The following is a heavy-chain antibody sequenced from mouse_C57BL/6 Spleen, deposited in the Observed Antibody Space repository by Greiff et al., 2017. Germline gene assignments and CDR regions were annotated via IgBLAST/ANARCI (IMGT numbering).Heavy chain of an antibody. CDR2: IDPSDSET. CDR1: GYTFTSYW. Sequence: QVHVKQPGAELVRPGSSVKLSCKASGYTFTSYWMHWVKQRPIQGLEWIGNIDPSDSETHYNQKFKDKATLTVDKSSSTAYMQLSSLTSEDSAVYYCARWDLNYFDYWGQGTTLTVSS. V-gene: IGHV1-52*01. J-gene: IGHJ2*01. D-gene: IGHD4-1*01. CDR3: ARWDLNYFDY.